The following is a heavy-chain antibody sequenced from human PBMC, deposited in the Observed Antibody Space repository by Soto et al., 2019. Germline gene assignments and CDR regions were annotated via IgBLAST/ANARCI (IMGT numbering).Heavy chain of an antibody. CDR2: ISGYNGNT. D-gene: IGHD4-4*01. Sequence: ASVKVSCKASGYTFRSYGIRWGRQAPGQGPEWMGWISGYNGNTHYPQKFQGKVTMTTDTSTSTAYMELRSLRSDDTAVYYCAKADSNYAGRFSYYYMDVWGNGTLVTVSS. V-gene: IGHV1-18*01. CDR3: AKADSNYAGRFSYYYMDV. J-gene: IGHJ6*03. CDR1: GYTFRSYG.